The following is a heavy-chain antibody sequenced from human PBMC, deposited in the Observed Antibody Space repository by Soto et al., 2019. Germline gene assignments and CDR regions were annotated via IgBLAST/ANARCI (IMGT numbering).Heavy chain of an antibody. CDR3: ARVTSGYDSRDRIDS. D-gene: IGHD5-12*01. J-gene: IGHJ4*02. CDR1: VGSIRSGDYD. Sequence: SETLSLTCSVSVGSIRSGDYDWSWIRQHPGKGLECIGYINYSGSTYYNPSLKSRVTISVDMSRNQFSLKLSSVTAADTAVYYCARVTSGYDSRDRIDSWGQGTLVTVSS. CDR2: INYSGST. V-gene: IGHV4-31*03.